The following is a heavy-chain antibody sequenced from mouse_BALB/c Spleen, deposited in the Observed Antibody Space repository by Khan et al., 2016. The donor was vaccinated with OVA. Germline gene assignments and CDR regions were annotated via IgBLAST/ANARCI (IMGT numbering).Heavy chain of an antibody. CDR3: TRSGYGAFAY. CDR2: INPNNGGS. CDR1: GYTFTSYY. Sequence: QVQLQQSGAELVKPGASVKLSCKASGYTFTSYYMYWVKQRPGQGLEWIGEINPNNGGSNCNEKFKSKATLTVDKSSSTASMQLSSLTSEDSAGDYCTRSGYGAFAYWGQGTLVTVSA. J-gene: IGHJ3*01. V-gene: IGHV1S81*02. D-gene: IGHD1-1*02.